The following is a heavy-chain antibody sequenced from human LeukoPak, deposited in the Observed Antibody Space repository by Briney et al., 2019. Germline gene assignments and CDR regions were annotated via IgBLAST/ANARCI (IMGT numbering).Heavy chain of an antibody. J-gene: IGHJ4*02. Sequence: GGSLRLSCAASGFTFSNYAMTWARQAPGKGLEWVSSIVDGGGSTYYADSVKGRFTISRDNSMNTLYLEMSSLRAEDAATYYCAKHGGSHHNYYLDYWGQGTLVTVSS. CDR2: IVDGGGST. V-gene: IGHV3-23*01. D-gene: IGHD1-1*01. CDR1: GFTFSNYA. CDR3: AKHGGSHHNYYLDY.